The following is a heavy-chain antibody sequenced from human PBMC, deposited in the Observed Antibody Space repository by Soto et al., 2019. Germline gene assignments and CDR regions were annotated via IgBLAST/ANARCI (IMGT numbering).Heavy chain of an antibody. CDR1: GGSISGSY. J-gene: IGHJ4*02. D-gene: IGHD1-26*01. V-gene: IGHV4-59*12. CDR2: IHYSGST. Sequence: TLSLTCTVSGGSISGSYWSWIRQTPGKVLEWVGYIHYSGSTNYNPSLKSRVTMSVDSAKNQFSLKLSSVTAADTAVYYCARDREAGGWFDYWGQGTLVTVSS. CDR3: ARDREAGGWFDY.